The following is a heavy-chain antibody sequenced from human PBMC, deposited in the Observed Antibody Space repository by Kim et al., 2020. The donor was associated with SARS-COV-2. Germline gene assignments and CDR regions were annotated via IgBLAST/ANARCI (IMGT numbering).Heavy chain of an antibody. J-gene: IGHJ4*02. CDR2: INHSGST. D-gene: IGHD3-22*01. CDR1: GGSFSGYY. V-gene: IGHV4-34*01. CDR3: ARVRKWLGIDY. Sequence: SETLSLTCAVYGGSFSGYYWSWIRQPPGKGLEWIGEINHSGSTNYNPSLKSRVTISVDTSKNQFSLKLSSVTAADTAVYYCARVRKWLGIDYWGQGTLVT.